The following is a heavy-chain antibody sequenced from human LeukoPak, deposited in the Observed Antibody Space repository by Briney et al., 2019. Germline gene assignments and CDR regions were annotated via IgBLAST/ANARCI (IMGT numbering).Heavy chain of an antibody. V-gene: IGHV3-21*01. Sequence: GGSLRLSCAASGFTFSSYWMSWVRQAPGKGLEWVSSISSSSSYIYYADSVKGRFTISRDNAKNSLYLQMNSLRAEDTAVYYCARDHFGGYDYDYRGQGTLVTVSS. D-gene: IGHD5-12*01. CDR3: ARDHFGGYDYDY. CDR2: ISSSSSYI. CDR1: GFTFSSYW. J-gene: IGHJ4*02.